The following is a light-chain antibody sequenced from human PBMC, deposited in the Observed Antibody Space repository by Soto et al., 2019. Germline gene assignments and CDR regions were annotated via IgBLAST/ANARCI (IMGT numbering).Light chain of an antibody. Sequence: DIPLTQSPSFLSASVGDRVSITCRASQDIGSCLAWYQQEPGKAPKLLIYAASTLQSGDPSRFSGFGSWTEFTLTISNLQPEDFATYYCQQLKSYLTFGPGTRVDI. V-gene: IGKV1-9*01. CDR2: AAS. CDR3: QQLKSYLT. CDR1: QDIGSC. J-gene: IGKJ3*01.